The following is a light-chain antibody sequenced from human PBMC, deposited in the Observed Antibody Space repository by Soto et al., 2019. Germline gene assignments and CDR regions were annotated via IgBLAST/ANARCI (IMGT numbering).Light chain of an antibody. CDR3: QHYNSYSEA. J-gene: IGKJ1*01. Sequence: DIQMTQSPFTLSGSVGDRVTITCRASQTISSWLAWYQQKPGKAPKLLIYKASTLKSGVPSRFSGSGSGTEFTLTISSLQPDDFATYYCQHYNSYSEAFGQGTKVELK. V-gene: IGKV1-5*03. CDR1: QTISSW. CDR2: KAS.